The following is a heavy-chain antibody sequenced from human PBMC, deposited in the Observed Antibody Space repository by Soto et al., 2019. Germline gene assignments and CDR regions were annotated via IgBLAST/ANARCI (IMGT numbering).Heavy chain of an antibody. V-gene: IGHV4-31*03. D-gene: IGHD5-12*01. J-gene: IGHJ4*02. CDR2: SFYSGST. CDR1: GGSITRDGYY. CDR3: QRFFRVATIRDY. Sequence: QVPLQESGPGLVKPSQTMALPGTISGGSITRDGYYLSWIRQHQGKVLEWIGYSFYSGSTYYNPSLKSRDTISGDTAKNHFSLEPSSVTTAAPAVYYFQRFFRVATIRDYCGQGNLGIVCS.